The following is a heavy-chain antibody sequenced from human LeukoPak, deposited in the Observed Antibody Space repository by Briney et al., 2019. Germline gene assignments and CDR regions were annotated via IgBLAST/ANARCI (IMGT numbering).Heavy chain of an antibody. J-gene: IGHJ6*02. CDR1: GFTFSSYW. CDR3: ARGGGLDV. CDR2: INHNGNVN. V-gene: IGHV3-7*03. Sequence: GGSLRLSCAASGFTFSSYWMNWARQAPGQGLEWVASINHNGNVNYYVDSVKGRFTISRDNATNSLYLQMSNLRAEDTAVYFCARGGGLDVWGQGATVTVSS. D-gene: IGHD3-16*01.